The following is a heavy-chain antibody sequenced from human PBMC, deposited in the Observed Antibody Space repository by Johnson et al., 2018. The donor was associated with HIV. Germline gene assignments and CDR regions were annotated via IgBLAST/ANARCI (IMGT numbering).Heavy chain of an antibody. D-gene: IGHD2-21*02. J-gene: IGHJ3*02. CDR2: IRFDGSNK. CDR3: ARGGLLSPDAFDI. Sequence: QVQLVESGGGLVQPGGSLRLSCAASGFTFSSYAMHWVRQAPGKGLEWVSFIRFDGSNKYYADSVKGRFTISRDNSKNTLYLQMNSLRAEDTAVYYCARGGLLSPDAFDIWGQGTMVTASS. V-gene: IGHV3-30*02. CDR1: GFTFSSYA.